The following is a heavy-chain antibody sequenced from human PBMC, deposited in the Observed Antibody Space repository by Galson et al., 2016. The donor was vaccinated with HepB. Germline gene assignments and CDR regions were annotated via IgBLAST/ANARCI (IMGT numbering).Heavy chain of an antibody. CDR2: ISSSSNYI. CDR3: ARAVAGMDS. Sequence: SLRLSCAASGFSLSSYTMNWVRQAPGKGLEWVSSISSSSNYIYYSDSVKGRFTISRDNAKNSLSLQMNSLRADDTAVYYCARAVAGMDSWGQGTLVTVSS. V-gene: IGHV3-21*01. D-gene: IGHD6-19*01. CDR1: GFSLSSYT. J-gene: IGHJ4*02.